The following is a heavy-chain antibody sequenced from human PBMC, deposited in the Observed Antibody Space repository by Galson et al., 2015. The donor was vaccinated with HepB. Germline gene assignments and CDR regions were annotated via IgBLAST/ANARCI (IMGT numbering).Heavy chain of an antibody. D-gene: IGHD6-19*01. Sequence: SLRLSCAASGFTVSSNYMSWVRQAPGKGLEWVSVIYSGGSTYYADSVKGRFTISRDNSKNTLYLQMNSLRAEDTAVYYCARDRGSSGWASVLDYWVKGTLVTV. CDR2: IYSGGST. CDR3: ARDRGSSGWASVLDY. CDR1: GFTVSSNY. J-gene: IGHJ4*02. V-gene: IGHV3-66*01.